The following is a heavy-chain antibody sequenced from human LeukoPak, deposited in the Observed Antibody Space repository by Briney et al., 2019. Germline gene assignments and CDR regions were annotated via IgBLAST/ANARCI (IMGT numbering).Heavy chain of an antibody. CDR3: AREGGNWHGWFDP. CDR2: IYHSGST. Sequence: SETLSLTCTVSGGSISSYYWSWIRQPPGKGLEWIGYIYHSGSTNYNPSLKSRVNISVDTSKKQFSLKLSSVTAADTAVYYCAREGGNWHGWFDPWGQGTLVTVSS. CDR1: GGSISSYY. V-gene: IGHV4-59*01. J-gene: IGHJ5*02. D-gene: IGHD4-23*01.